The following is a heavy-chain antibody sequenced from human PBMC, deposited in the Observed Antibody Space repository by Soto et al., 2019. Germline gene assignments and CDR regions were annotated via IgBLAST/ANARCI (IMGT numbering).Heavy chain of an antibody. J-gene: IGHJ4*02. CDR3: ARSRRLNGYNRGAFDY. CDR1: GGSISSGDYY. V-gene: IGHV4-31*03. D-gene: IGHD5-12*01. Sequence: SETLSLTCTVSGGSISSGDYYWSWIRQHPGKGLEWIGYIYYSGSTYYNPSLKSRVTISVDTSKNQFSLKLSSVTAADTAVYYCARSRRLNGYNRGAFDYWGQGTLVTVSS. CDR2: IYYSGST.